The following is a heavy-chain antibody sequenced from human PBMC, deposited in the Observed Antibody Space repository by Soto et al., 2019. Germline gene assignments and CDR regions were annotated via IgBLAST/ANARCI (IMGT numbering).Heavy chain of an antibody. V-gene: IGHV1-69*08. J-gene: IGHJ4*02. CDR2: IIAILGIA. D-gene: IGHD2-15*01. CDR3: ARDSGYCSGGSWKMDSPIAS. CDR1: GGTFSSYT. Sequence: QVQLVQSGAEVKKPGASVKVSCKASGGTFSSYTISWVRQAPGQGLEWMGRIIAILGIANYAQKLQGRVTITADKSTSTAYMELSSMRSEDTCVYYCARDSGYCSGGSWKMDSPIASWGQGTLVTVSS.